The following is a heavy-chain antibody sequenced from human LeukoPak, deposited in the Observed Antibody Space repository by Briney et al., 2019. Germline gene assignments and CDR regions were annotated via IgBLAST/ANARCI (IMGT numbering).Heavy chain of an antibody. CDR1: GYSISSGFY. Sequence: SETLSLTCAVSGYSISSGFYWGWIRQPPGKGLEWIGSIYHSGSTYYNPSLKSRVTISVDTSKNQFSLKLSSVTAADTAVYYCARLGYCSSTSCYTTAFDIWGQGTMVTVSS. CDR2: IYHSGST. D-gene: IGHD2-2*02. CDR3: ARLGYCSSTSCYTTAFDI. V-gene: IGHV4-38-2*01. J-gene: IGHJ3*02.